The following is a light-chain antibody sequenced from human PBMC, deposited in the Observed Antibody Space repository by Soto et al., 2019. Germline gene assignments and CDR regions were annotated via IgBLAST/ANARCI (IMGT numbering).Light chain of an antibody. CDR2: EVS. V-gene: IGLV2-8*01. CDR3: SSYVGSNNLYV. CDR1: SSDVGGYNY. J-gene: IGLJ1*01. Sequence: QSALTQPPSASGSPGQSVTISCTGTSSDVGGYNYVSWYQQHPGKAPKLMIYEVSQRPSGVPDRFSGSKSGNTASLTVSGLQAEDEADDYCSSYVGSNNLYVFGTGTKLTVL.